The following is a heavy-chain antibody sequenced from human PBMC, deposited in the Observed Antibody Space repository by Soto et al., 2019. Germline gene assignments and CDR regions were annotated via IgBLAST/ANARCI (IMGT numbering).Heavy chain of an antibody. CDR1: GGSVSSGSYY. J-gene: IGHJ4*02. V-gene: IGHV4-61*01. Sequence: PSETLSLTCTVSGGSVSSGSYYWSWTRQPPGKGLEWIGYIYYSGSTNYNPSLKSRVTISVDTSKNQFSLKLSSVTAADTAVYYCARIGWGRELLHFYFDYWGQGTLVTVSS. D-gene: IGHD1-26*01. CDR2: IYYSGST. CDR3: ARIGWGRELLHFYFDY.